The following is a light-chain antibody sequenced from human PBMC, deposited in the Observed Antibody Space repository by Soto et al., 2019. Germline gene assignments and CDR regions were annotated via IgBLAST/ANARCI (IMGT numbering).Light chain of an antibody. J-gene: IGLJ3*02. CDR1: SSDVGGYKY. CDR2: EVS. V-gene: IGLV2-23*02. Sequence: QSALTQPASVSGSPGQSITISCTGTSSDVGGYKYVSWYHQYPGKAPKLMIYEVSNRPSGVSNRFSGSKSGNTASLTISGLQAEDEADYYCCSYAGSSTWVFGGGTKLTVL. CDR3: CSYAGSSTWV.